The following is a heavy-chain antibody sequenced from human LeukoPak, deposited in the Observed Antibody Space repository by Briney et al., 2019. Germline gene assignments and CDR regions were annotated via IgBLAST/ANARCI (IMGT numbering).Heavy chain of an antibody. D-gene: IGHD1-26*01. CDR2: INHSGST. CDR3: ARGPNSGADY. Sequence: PSETLCLTCAVYGGSFSGYYWSWIRQPPGKGLEWIGEINHSGSTNYNPSLKSRVTISVDTSKNQFSLKLSSVTAADTAVYYRARGPNSGADYWGQGTLVTVSS. V-gene: IGHV4-34*01. J-gene: IGHJ4*02. CDR1: GGSFSGYY.